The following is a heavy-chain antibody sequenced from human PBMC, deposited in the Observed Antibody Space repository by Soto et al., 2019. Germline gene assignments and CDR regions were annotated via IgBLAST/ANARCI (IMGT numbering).Heavy chain of an antibody. J-gene: IGHJ3*02. V-gene: IGHV1-18*04. Sequence: QVQLVQSGAEMKTPGASVKVSCKASGYTFTSYGINWVRQAPGQGLEWMGWISAYNGNTNYAQKVQGRVTMTTDTSTSTADMEMRSLRSDDTAVYYCARPGYSFGWDDAFDIWGQGTMVTVSS. CDR1: GYTFTSYG. CDR2: ISAYNGNT. CDR3: ARPGYSFGWDDAFDI. D-gene: IGHD5-18*01.